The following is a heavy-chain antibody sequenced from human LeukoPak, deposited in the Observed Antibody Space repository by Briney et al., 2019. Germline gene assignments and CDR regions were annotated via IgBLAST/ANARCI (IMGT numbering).Heavy chain of an antibody. V-gene: IGHV4-59*08. CDR1: GGSISSYY. Sequence: PSETLSLTCTVSGGSISSYYWSWIRQPPGKGLEWIGYIYYSGSTYYNPSLKSRVTISVDTSKNQFSLKLSSVTAADTAVYYCASPPYGDGEMGAFDIWGQGTMVTVSS. CDR3: ASPPYGDGEMGAFDI. CDR2: IYYSGST. D-gene: IGHD4-17*01. J-gene: IGHJ3*02.